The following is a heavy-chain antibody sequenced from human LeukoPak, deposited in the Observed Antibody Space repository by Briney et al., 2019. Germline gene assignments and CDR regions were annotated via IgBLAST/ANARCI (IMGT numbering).Heavy chain of an antibody. V-gene: IGHV1-69*13. CDR2: IIPIFGTA. CDR1: GGTFSIYA. J-gene: IGHJ4*02. Sequence: SVKVSCKASGGTFSIYAISWVRQAPGQGLEWMGGIIPIFGTANYAQKFQGRVTITADESTSTAYMELSSLRSEDTAVYHCARGLGYCSSTSCPFDYWGQGTLVTVSS. CDR3: ARGLGYCSSTSCPFDY. D-gene: IGHD2-2*01.